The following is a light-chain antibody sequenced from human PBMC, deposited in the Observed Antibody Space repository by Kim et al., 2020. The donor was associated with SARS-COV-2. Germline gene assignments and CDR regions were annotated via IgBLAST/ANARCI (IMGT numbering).Light chain of an antibody. CDR1: ALPKQY. CDR2: EDT. J-gene: IGLJ3*02. Sequence: SYELTQPPSVSVSPGQTARITCSGDALPKQYAYWFQQKPGHAPVLVIYEDTERPSGIPERFSGSTSGTTVTLTISGVQAEDEADYYCQSSDSSDTFWVFGGGTQLTVL. V-gene: IGLV3-25*03. CDR3: QSSDSSDTFWV.